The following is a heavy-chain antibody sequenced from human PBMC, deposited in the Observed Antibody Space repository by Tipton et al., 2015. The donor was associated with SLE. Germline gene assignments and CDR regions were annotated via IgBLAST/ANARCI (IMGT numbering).Heavy chain of an antibody. V-gene: IGHV4-59*12. CDR3: ARGGGSYYDY. CDR1: GGSISDYF. J-gene: IGHJ4*02. Sequence: TLSLTCSISGGSISDYFWSWIRQAPGKGLEWIGSFYHSGSTYYNPSLKSRVTISVDTSKNQFSLRLTSVTAADTAVYYCARGGGSYYDYWGQGTLVTVSS. CDR2: FYHSGST. D-gene: IGHD1-26*01.